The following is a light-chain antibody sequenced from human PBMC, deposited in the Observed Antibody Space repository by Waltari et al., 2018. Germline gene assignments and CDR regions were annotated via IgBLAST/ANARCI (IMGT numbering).Light chain of an antibody. J-gene: IGLJ3*02. CDR3: GSWDDSLSSSWI. V-gene: IGLV1-51*02. CDR1: HSNIGNNH. Sequence: QSVLTQPPSVSASPGQRVTISCSGGHSNIGNNHVSWYLQLPRTAPKLLIYENNKRPSAIPDRFSGSKSGTSATLVITGVQAGDEADYYCGSWDDSLSSSWIFGGGTRLTVL. CDR2: ENN.